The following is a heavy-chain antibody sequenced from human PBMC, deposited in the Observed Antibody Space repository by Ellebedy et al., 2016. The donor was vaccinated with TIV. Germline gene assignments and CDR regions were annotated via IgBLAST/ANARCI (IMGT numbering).Heavy chain of an antibody. D-gene: IGHD1-26*01. Sequence: GESLKISCVGSGFTFSSYAMRWVRQAPGKGLEWVSGIGESGGSTYYADSVKGRFTISRDNSKNTLYPQMSSLRAEDTAVYYCVKSSGTWYWGQGTLVTVSS. CDR3: VKSSGTWY. J-gene: IGHJ4*02. V-gene: IGHV3-23*01. CDR1: GFTFSSYA. CDR2: IGESGGST.